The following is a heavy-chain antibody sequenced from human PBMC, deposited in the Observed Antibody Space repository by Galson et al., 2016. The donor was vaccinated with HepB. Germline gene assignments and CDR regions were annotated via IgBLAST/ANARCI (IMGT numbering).Heavy chain of an antibody. CDR3: ARQDRAGLVNF. CDR2: IYYSGTT. V-gene: IGHV4-39*01. Sequence: SETLSLTCTVSGGSIRSSSYFWAWIRQPPGKGLDWIGSIYYSGTTHYNPALQSRVSISVDPSKNQFSLRLTSVSAADTAMYSCARQDRAGLVNFWGQGTMVTVSS. J-gene: IGHJ3*01. CDR1: GGSIRSSSYF. D-gene: IGHD6-19*01.